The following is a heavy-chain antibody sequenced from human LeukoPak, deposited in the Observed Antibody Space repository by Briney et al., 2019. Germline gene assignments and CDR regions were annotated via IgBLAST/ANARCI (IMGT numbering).Heavy chain of an antibody. J-gene: IGHJ4*02. V-gene: IGHV4-61*02. CDR2: IYTSGST. CDR3: ARGGSCSSTSCSFDY. D-gene: IGHD2-2*01. Sequence: PSQTLSLTCTVSGGSISSGSYYWSWIRQPAGKGLEWIGRIYTSGSTNYNPSLKSRVTISVDTSKNQFSLKLSSVTAADTAVYYCARGGSCSSTSCSFDYWGQGTLVTVSS. CDR1: GGSISSGSYY.